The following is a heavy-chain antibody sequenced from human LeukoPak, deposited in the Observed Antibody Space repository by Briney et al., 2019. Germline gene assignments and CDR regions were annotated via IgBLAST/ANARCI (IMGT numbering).Heavy chain of an antibody. V-gene: IGHV3-30*02. CDR1: GFSFSSFG. Sequence: GGSLRLSCAASGFSFSSFGIHWVRQAPGKGLEWVSFIKYDGSNQYYADSVKGRFTVSRDNSKNTLFLQMNSLRTEDTAVYYCAKGLFYYFDYWGQGTMVTVSS. CDR3: AKGLFYYFDY. CDR2: IKYDGSNQ. J-gene: IGHJ4*02.